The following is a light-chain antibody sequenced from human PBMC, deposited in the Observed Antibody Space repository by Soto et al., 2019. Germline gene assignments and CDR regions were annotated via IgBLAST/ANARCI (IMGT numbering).Light chain of an antibody. Sequence: QSVLTQPASVSGSPGQSITISCTGTSSDVGGYNYVSWYQLHPGKAPKLVIYDVSDRPSGVSNRFSGSKSGNTASLTISGLQAEDEADFYCSSYTSSSTVVFGGGTKLPVL. CDR1: SSDVGGYNY. CDR2: DVS. CDR3: SSYTSSSTVV. J-gene: IGLJ2*01. V-gene: IGLV2-14*03.